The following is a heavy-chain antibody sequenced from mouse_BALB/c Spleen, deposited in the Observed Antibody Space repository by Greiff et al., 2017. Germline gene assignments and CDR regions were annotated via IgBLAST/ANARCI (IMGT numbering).Heavy chain of an antibody. J-gene: IGHJ4*01. Sequence: EVNLVESGGGLVKPGGSLKLSCAASGFTFSSYAMSWVRQTPEKRLEWVASISSGGSTYYPDSVKGRFTISRDNARNILYLQMSSLRSEDTAMYYCARGHYYGPMDYWGQGTSVTVSS. V-gene: IGHV5-6-5*01. CDR2: ISSGGST. D-gene: IGHD1-2*01. CDR3: ARGHYYGPMDY. CDR1: GFTFSSYA.